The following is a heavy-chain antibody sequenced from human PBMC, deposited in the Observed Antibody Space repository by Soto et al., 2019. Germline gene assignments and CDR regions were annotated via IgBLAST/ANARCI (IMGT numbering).Heavy chain of an antibody. V-gene: IGHV4-34*01. Sequence: QVQLQQWGAGLLKPSETLSLTCAVYGGSFSGYYWSWIRQPPGKGLEWTGEINHSGSTNYNPYLKSPVTISVHTSKNHVSLKLRSVTAADTAVYYCATKIRIAAAGKSVDYWGQGTLVTVSS. CDR1: GGSFSGYY. CDR3: ATKIRIAAAGKSVDY. J-gene: IGHJ4*02. CDR2: INHSGST. D-gene: IGHD6-13*01.